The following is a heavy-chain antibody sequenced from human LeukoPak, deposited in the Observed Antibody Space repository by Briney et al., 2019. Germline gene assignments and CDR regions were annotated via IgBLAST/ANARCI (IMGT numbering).Heavy chain of an antibody. CDR3: AKGYNYGSWRVDY. CDR1: GYTFTTST. D-gene: IGHD3-10*01. V-gene: IGHV1-3*01. Sequence: ASVKVSCKASGYTFTTSTMHWVRQVPGQRLEWMGCINAGNDNTDFSERFQGRVTITRDTSASTVYMELSSLTSEDTAEYYCAKGYNYGSWRVDYWGQGTLVTVSS. CDR2: INAGNDNT. J-gene: IGHJ4*02.